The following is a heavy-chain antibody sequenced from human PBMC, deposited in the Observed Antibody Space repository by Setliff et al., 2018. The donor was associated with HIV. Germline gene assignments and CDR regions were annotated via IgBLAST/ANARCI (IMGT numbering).Heavy chain of an antibody. Sequence: PGGSLRLSCAASGFTFSSSAMSWVRLAPGKGLEWVSAISGSGSSTYYADSVKGRFTISRDNSKNTLYLQMNSLRAEDTAVYYCAKDLYYDILTGYPWGAFDIWGQGTMVTVSS. CDR2: ISGSGSST. V-gene: IGHV3-23*01. J-gene: IGHJ3*02. D-gene: IGHD3-9*01. CDR1: GFTFSSSA. CDR3: AKDLYYDILTGYPWGAFDI.